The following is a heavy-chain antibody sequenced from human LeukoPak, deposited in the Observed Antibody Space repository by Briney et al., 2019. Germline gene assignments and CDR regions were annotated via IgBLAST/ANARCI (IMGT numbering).Heavy chain of an antibody. J-gene: IGHJ4*02. D-gene: IGHD3-10*01. CDR1: GFTFSSYS. V-gene: IGHV3-48*02. CDR3: ARRYYVPYYYGSGIDY. CDR2: ISSSSSTI. Sequence: PGGSPRLSCAASGFTFSSYSMNWVRQAPGKGLEWVSYISSSSSTIYYADSVKGRFTISRDNAKNSLYLQMNSLRDEDTAVYYCARRYYVPYYYGSGIDYWGQGTLVTVSS.